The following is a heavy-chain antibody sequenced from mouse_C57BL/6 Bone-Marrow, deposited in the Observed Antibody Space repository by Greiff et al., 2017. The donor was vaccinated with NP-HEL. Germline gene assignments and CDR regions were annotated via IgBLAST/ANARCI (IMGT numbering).Heavy chain of an antibody. CDR2: IDPENGDT. J-gene: IGHJ3*01. CDR1: GSNIKDDY. D-gene: IGHD1-1*01. V-gene: IGHV14-4*01. Sequence: VQLQQSGAELVRPGASVKLSCTASGSNIKDDYMHWVKQRPEQGLERIGWIDPENGDTEYASKFQGKATITADTSSNTAYLQLSSLTSEDTAVYYCTTCLYYDDWGQGTLVTVSA. CDR3: TTCLYYDD.